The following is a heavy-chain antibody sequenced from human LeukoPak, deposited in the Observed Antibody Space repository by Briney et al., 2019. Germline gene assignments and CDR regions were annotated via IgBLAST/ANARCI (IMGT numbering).Heavy chain of an antibody. Sequence: PGWALRLSCVASGFSFSTYAMNSVRQPPGKELEWVSSISNSCSYIYYADSVKVRFPISRDNSKNTLDLQMNSRRAEDTAVYYCAKDRYVMVTAGVDYWGQGTLVTVSS. CDR1: GFSFSTYA. V-gene: IGHV3-21*01. D-gene: IGHD2-21*02. CDR3: AKDRYVMVTAGVDY. CDR2: ISNSCSYI. J-gene: IGHJ4*02.